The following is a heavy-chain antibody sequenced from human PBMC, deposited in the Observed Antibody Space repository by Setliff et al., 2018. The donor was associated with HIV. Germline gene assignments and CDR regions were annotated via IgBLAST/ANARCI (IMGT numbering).Heavy chain of an antibody. J-gene: IGHJ4*02. V-gene: IGHV3-64D*09. D-gene: IGHD6-13*01. CDR1: GFTFSDYY. CDR3: VKDSNTWAYDY. CDR2: INTIGTNT. Sequence: GGSLRLSCAASGFTFSDYYMTWIRQAPGKGLEYVSAINTIGTNTHYADSVKGRFTISRDNSKNTLYLQMSSLRAEDTALYYCVKDSNTWAYDYWGQGTLVTVSS.